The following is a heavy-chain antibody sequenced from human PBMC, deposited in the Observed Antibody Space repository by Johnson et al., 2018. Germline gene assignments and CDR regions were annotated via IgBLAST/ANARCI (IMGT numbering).Heavy chain of an antibody. CDR2: ITSDGGTT. D-gene: IGHD2-21*02. J-gene: IGHJ4*02. V-gene: IGHV3-64*07. CDR3: TRVGTVNFFDY. CDR1: GFTFSRFS. Sequence: VQLVQSGGGLVQPGGSLRLSCAASGFTFSRFSMHWVRQAPGKGLEYVSAITSDGGTTYYADSAKGRFTISRDNSKKTLFLQMGSLRPEDMAVYYCTRVGTVNFFDYWGQGTLVTVSS.